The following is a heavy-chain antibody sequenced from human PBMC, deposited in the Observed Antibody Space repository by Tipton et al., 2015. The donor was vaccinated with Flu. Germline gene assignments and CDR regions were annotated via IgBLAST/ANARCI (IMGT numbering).Heavy chain of an antibody. V-gene: IGHV4-34*01. Sequence: AGLVKPSETLSLTCGVSGGSLSGYYWTWIRQPPGKGLEWIGEINDRGSTNYNPSLKSRVTISVDTSKNQLSLKGFSVTAADTAVYYCARRDYSNYVSDPKNWFDPWGQGILVTVSS. CDR2: INDRGST. D-gene: IGHD4-11*01. J-gene: IGHJ5*02. CDR1: GGSLSGYY. CDR3: ARRDYSNYVSDPKNWFDP.